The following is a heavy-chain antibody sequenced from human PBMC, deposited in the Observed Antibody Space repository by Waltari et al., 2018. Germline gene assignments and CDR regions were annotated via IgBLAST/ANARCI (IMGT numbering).Heavy chain of an antibody. CDR3: ARKHYIASGSFSYYFGMDV. CDR2: ISATGGST. V-gene: IGHV3-23*01. Sequence: EVQLLESGGGLVQPGGSLRLSCEVSGFTFSSYAMNWVRQAPGKGLEWVADISATGGSTNYPDSVKGRFTVSRDTSKNTLSLQMNRLRAEDTAVYYCARKHYIASGSFSYYFGMDVWGQGTTVTVSS. J-gene: IGHJ6*02. D-gene: IGHD3-10*01. CDR1: GFTFSSYA.